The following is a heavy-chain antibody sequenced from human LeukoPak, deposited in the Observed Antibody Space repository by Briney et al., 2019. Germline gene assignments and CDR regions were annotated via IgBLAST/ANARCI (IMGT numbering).Heavy chain of an antibody. CDR2: ISGSGGST. CDR1: GFTFSSYA. CDR3: AKDQSGGYDSVPYY. D-gene: IGHD5-12*01. V-gene: IGHV3-23*01. J-gene: IGHJ4*02. Sequence: PGGSLRLSCAASGFTFSSYAMSWVRQAPGKGLEWVSAISGSGGSTYYADSVKGRFTISRDNFKNTLYLQMNSLRAEDTAVYYCAKDQSGGYDSVPYYWGQGTLVTVSS.